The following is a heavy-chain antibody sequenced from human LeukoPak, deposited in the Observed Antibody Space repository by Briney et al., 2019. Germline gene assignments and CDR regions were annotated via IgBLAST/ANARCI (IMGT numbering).Heavy chain of an antibody. V-gene: IGHV3-48*03. CDR3: ARDHAPGSGWYSGWFDP. CDR2: ISSSGSTI. D-gene: IGHD6-19*01. J-gene: IGHJ5*02. Sequence: PGGSLRLSCAASGFTFSSYEMNWVRQAPGKGLEWVSYISSSGSTIYYADSVKGRFTISRDNAKNSLYLQMNSLRAEDTAAYYCARDHAPGSGWYSGWFDPWGQGTLVTVSS. CDR1: GFTFSSYE.